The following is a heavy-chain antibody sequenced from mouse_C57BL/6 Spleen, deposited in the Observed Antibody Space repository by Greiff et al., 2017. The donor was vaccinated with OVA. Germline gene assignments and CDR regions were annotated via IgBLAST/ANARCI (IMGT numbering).Heavy chain of an antibody. D-gene: IGHD3-2*02. CDR3: ARYSSSGYDYAMDY. CDR2: IRNKANGYTT. CDR1: GFTFTDYY. Sequence: EVKLMESGGGLVQPGGSLSLSCAASGFTFTDYYMSWVRQPPGKALEWLGFIRNKANGYTTEYSASVKGRFTISRDNSQSILYLQMNALRAEDSATYYCARYSSSGYDYAMDYWGQGTSVTVSS. J-gene: IGHJ4*01. V-gene: IGHV7-3*01.